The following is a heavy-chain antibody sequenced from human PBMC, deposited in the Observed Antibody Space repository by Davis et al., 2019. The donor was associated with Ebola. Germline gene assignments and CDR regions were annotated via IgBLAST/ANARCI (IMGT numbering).Heavy chain of an antibody. D-gene: IGHD3-10*01. J-gene: IGHJ3*02. CDR1: GFTVSSNY. Sequence: PGGSLRLSCAASGFTVSSNYMSWVRQAPGKGLEWVSVIYSGGSTYYADSVKGRFTISRDNSKNTLYLQMNSLRAEDTAVYYCARSFLRIRGDAFDIWGQGTMVTVSS. CDR2: IYSGGST. CDR3: ARSFLRIRGDAFDI. V-gene: IGHV3-53*01.